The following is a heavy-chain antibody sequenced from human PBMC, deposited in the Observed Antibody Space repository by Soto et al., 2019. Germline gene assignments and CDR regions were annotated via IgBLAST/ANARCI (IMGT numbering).Heavy chain of an antibody. CDR2: IYYSGST. V-gene: IGHV4-31*03. D-gene: IGHD5-12*01. CDR1: GGSISSGGYY. Sequence: ASETLSLTCTVSGGSISSGGYYWSWIRQHPGKGLECIGYIYYSGSTYYNPSLKSRVTISVDTSKNQFSLKLSSVTAADTAVYYCARDDPEGLGGHGTIWGQGTLVTVSS. CDR3: ARDDPEGLGGHGTI. J-gene: IGHJ4*02.